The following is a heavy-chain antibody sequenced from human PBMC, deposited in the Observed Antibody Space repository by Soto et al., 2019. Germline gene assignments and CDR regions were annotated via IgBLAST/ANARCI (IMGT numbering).Heavy chain of an antibody. CDR1: GGSFSGYY. J-gene: IGHJ6*02. V-gene: IGHV4-34*01. D-gene: IGHD3-3*01. CDR2: INHSGST. Sequence: SETLSLTCAVYGGSFSGYYWSWIRQSPGKGLEWIGEINHSGSTNYNPSLKSRVTISVDTSKNQFSLKLSSVTAADTAVYYCARGRPHFWSGKRYYYYYGMDVWGQGTTVTVSS. CDR3: ARGRPHFWSGKRYYYYYGMDV.